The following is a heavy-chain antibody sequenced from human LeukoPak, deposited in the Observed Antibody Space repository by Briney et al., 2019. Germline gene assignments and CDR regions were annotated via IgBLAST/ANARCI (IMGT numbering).Heavy chain of an antibody. CDR2: INPSGGST. Sequence: ASVKVSCKASGYTFTSYYMHWVRQAPGQGLEWMGIINPSGGSTSYAQKFQGRVTMTRDTSTSTVYMELSSLRSEDTAVYYCARGGLGYSYGHQRRRFDYWGQGTLSPSPQ. D-gene: IGHD5-18*01. V-gene: IGHV1-46*03. J-gene: IGHJ4*02. CDR1: GYTFTSYY. CDR3: ARGGLGYSYGHQRRRFDY.